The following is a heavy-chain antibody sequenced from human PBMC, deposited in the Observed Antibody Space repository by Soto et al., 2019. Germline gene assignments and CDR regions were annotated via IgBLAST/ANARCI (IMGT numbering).Heavy chain of an antibody. D-gene: IGHD3-3*01. CDR1: GGSISSGGYS. J-gene: IGHJ5*02. CDR2: IYHSGST. V-gene: IGHV4-30-2*01. Sequence: SETLSLTCAVSGGSISSGGYSWSWIRQPPGKGLEWIGYIYHSGSTYYNPSLKSRVTISVDRSKNQFSLKLSSVTAADTAVYYCAAQRITIFGVVTTPNWFDPWGQGTLLTVSS. CDR3: AAQRITIFGVVTTPNWFDP.